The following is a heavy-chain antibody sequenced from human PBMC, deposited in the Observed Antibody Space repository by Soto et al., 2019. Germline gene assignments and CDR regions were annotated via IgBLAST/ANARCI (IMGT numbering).Heavy chain of an antibody. J-gene: IGHJ4*02. D-gene: IGHD4-17*01. Sequence: GGSLRLSCAASGFTFSSYGMHWVRQAPGKGLEWVAVIWYDGSNKYYADSVKGRFTISSDNSKNTLYLQMNSLMAEDTAVYYCARVDYGDYVADYWGQGTLVTVSS. CDR2: IWYDGSNK. V-gene: IGHV3-33*01. CDR3: ARVDYGDYVADY. CDR1: GFTFSSYG.